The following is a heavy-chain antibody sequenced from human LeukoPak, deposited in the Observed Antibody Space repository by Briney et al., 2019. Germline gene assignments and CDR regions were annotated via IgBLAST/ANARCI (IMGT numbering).Heavy chain of an antibody. V-gene: IGHV3-23*01. D-gene: IGHD6-13*01. CDR1: GFTFSSYA. Sequence: GGSLRLSCAASGFTFSSYAMSWVRQAPGKGLEWVSSISGSGDGTYYADSVKGRFTISRDNSKNTLYLQMNSLKVEDTAVYYCAKDGISSSSRSDPWGQGTLVTVSS. CDR3: AKDGISSSSRSDP. J-gene: IGHJ5*02. CDR2: ISGSGDGT.